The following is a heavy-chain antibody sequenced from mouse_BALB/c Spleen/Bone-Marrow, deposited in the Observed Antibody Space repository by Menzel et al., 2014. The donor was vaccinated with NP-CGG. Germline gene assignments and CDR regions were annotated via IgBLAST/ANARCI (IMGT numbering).Heavy chain of an antibody. Sequence: EVQLQQSGPDLVKPGASVKMSCKASGYSFTGHYMHWVKQSHGKSLEWIGRVNPNNGGTTYNQKFKGKAILTVNKSSSTAYMELRSLTSEDSEVYYCARGSDYEAMDYWGQGTSVTVSS. CDR3: ARGSDYEAMDY. J-gene: IGHJ4*01. CDR1: GYSFTGHY. CDR2: VNPNNGGT. V-gene: IGHV1-22*01.